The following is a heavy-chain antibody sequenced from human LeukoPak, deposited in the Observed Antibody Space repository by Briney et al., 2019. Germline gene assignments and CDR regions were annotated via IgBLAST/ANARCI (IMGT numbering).Heavy chain of an antibody. CDR1: GYTFTTYY. J-gene: IGHJ4*02. CDR2: INPSGGST. D-gene: IGHD3-9*01. V-gene: IGHV1-46*01. CDR3: AKLIMPGFLTGYYNDY. Sequence: GASVKVSCKAPGYTFTTYYMHWVRQAPGQGLEWMGIINPSGGSTSYAQKFQGRVTMTRDTSTSTVYMELSSLRSEDTAVYYCAKLIMPGFLTGYYNDYWGQGTLVTVSS.